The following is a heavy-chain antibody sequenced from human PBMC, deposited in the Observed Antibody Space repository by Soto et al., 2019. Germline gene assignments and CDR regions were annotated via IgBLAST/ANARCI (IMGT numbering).Heavy chain of an antibody. D-gene: IGHD3-3*01. J-gene: IGHJ6*02. CDR1: GFTFSNYG. CDR3: ARDGDYYDFWSGYAGYYYFYGMDV. CDR2: IWYDGSNK. V-gene: IGHV3-33*01. Sequence: QVQLVESGGGVVQPGRSLRLSCAASGFTFSNYGIHWVRQAPGKGLEWVAVIWYDGSNKYYADSVKGRFTISRDNSKNTLYLQMNSLRAEDTAVYYCARDGDYYDFWSGYAGYYYFYGMDVWGQGTTVTVSS.